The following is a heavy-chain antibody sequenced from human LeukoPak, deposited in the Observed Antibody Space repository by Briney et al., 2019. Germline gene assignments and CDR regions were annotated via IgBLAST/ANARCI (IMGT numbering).Heavy chain of an antibody. CDR2: IYYSGST. D-gene: IGHD5-18*01. J-gene: IGHJ4*02. CDR3: AREEYSLAFDY. CDR1: GGSISSYY. V-gene: IGHV4-59*12. Sequence: SETLSLTCTVSGGSISSYYWSWIRQPPGKGLEWIGYIYYSGSTNYNPSLKSRVTISVDTSKNQFSLKLSSVTAADTAVYYCAREEYSLAFDYWGQGTLVTVSS.